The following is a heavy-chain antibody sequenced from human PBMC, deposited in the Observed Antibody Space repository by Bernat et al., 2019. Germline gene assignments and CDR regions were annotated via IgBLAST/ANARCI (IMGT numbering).Heavy chain of an antibody. CDR1: GFTFSSYS. Sequence: EVQLVESGGGLVQPGGSLRLSCAASGFTFSSYSMNWVRQAPGKGLEWVSYISSSSTIYYADSVKGRFTISRDNAKNSLYLQMNSLRAEDTAVYYCARDLARGVMVRGVLGDWGQGTLVTVSS. J-gene: IGHJ4*02. CDR3: ARDLARGVMVRGVLGD. D-gene: IGHD3-10*01. CDR2: ISSSSTI. V-gene: IGHV3-48*01.